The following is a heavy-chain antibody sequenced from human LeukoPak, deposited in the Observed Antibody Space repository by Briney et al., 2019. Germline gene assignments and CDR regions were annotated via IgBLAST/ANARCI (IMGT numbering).Heavy chain of an antibody. Sequence: PGGSLRLSCAASGFTFSSDAMSWVRQPPGKGLEWVSIISGSGGSTYYEDSVKGRFTIFRDNSKNTLYLQMNSLRAEDTAVYYCAKDLEQCLFYFCDYWGQETLVTVSS. J-gene: IGHJ4*02. CDR2: ISGSGGST. CDR1: GFTFSSDA. V-gene: IGHV3-23*01. D-gene: IGHD6-19*01. CDR3: AKDLEQCLFYFCDY.